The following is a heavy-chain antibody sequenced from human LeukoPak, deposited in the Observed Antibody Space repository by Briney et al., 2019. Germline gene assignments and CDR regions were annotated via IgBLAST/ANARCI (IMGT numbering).Heavy chain of an antibody. D-gene: IGHD5-12*01. Sequence: KPSETLSLTCAVSGYSISSGYYWGWIRQPPGKGLEWIGSIYHSGNTYYNPPLKSRVTISVDTSKNQFSLRLSSVTAADTAVYYCARATEATTHFDYWGQGTLVTVSS. CDR1: GYSISSGYY. J-gene: IGHJ4*02. CDR2: IYHSGNT. CDR3: ARATEATTHFDY. V-gene: IGHV4-38-2*01.